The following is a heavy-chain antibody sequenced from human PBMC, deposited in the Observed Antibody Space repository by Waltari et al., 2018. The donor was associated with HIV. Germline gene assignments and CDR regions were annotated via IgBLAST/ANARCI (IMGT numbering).Heavy chain of an antibody. Sequence: EVQLLESGGGLVQPGGSLRLSCAASGFTFSSYAMSWVRQAPGKGLEWVSAISGSGGSTYYADSVKGRFTISRDNSKNTLYLQMNSLRAEDTAVYYCAKVEHYYDSSGYYQGWFDPWGQGTLVTVSS. V-gene: IGHV3-23*01. CDR3: AKVEHYYDSSGYYQGWFDP. J-gene: IGHJ5*02. CDR1: GFTFSSYA. D-gene: IGHD3-22*01. CDR2: ISGSGGST.